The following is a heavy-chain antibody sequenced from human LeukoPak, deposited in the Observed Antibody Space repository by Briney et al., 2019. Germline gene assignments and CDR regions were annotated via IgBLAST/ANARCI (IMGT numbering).Heavy chain of an antibody. CDR1: GFTVSRYW. J-gene: IGHJ4*02. V-gene: IGHV3-74*01. CDR2: INVEGNYI. CDR3: ARDLTGPYDH. Sequence: PGKSLRLSCAASGFTVSRYWMHWVRQAPGKGLVWVARINVEGNYIDYAESVKGRFTISRDSAMNTLYLQMNSVRAEDTAVYSCARDLTGPYDHWGQGTLVTVS. D-gene: IGHD3-22*01.